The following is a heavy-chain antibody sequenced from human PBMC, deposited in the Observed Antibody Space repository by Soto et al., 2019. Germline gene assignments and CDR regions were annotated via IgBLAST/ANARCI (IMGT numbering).Heavy chain of an antibody. J-gene: IGHJ5*02. CDR2: IYYSGST. CDR1: GGSISSSSYY. D-gene: IGHD2-2*01. V-gene: IGHV4-39*01. CDR3: ARTPGGCYEAVGLCWFDP. Sequence: QLQLQESGPGLVKPSETLSLTCTVSGGSISSSSYYWGWIRQPPGKGLEWIGSIYYSGSTYYNPSLKSRVTISVDTSKNQFSLKLSSVTAADAAVYYCARTPGGCYEAVGLCWFDPWGQGTLVTVSS.